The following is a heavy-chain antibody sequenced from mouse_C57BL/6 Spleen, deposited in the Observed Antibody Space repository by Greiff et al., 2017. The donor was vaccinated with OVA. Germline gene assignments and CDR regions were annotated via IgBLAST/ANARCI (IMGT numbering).Heavy chain of an antibody. CDR2: ISNGGGST. Sequence: EVQGVESGGGLVQPGGSLKLSCAASGFTFSDYYMYWVRQTPEKRLEWVAYISNGGGSTYYPDTVKGRFTISRDNAKNTLYLQMSRLKSEDTAMYYCARRGGIATGYAMDYWGQGTSVTVSS. D-gene: IGHD1-1*01. CDR1: GFTFSDYY. CDR3: ARRGGIATGYAMDY. V-gene: IGHV5-12*01. J-gene: IGHJ4*01.